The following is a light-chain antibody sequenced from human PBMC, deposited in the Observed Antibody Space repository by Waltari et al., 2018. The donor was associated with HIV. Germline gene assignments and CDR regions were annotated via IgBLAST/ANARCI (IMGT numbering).Light chain of an antibody. CDR2: STS. Sequence: QTVVTQEPSLTVSPGGTVTLTCASSTGAVTSGYYPNWFQQKPGQAPRALIYSTSNKQSCIPARFTGSLLGGKAALTLSGGQPEDEAEYYCLLYYGGASWVFGGGTKLTVL. CDR3: LLYYGGASWV. CDR1: TGAVTSGYY. V-gene: IGLV7-43*01. J-gene: IGLJ3*02.